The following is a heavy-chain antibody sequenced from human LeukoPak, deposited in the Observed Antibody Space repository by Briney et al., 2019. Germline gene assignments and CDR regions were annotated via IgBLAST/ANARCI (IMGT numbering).Heavy chain of an antibody. CDR3: ARCYGSGSYYNGLTFGY. Sequence: GGSLRLSCAASGFTFSSYGMHWVRQAPGKGLEWVAVISYDGSNKYYADSVKGRFTISRDNSKNTLYLQMNSLRAEDTAVYYCARCYGSGSYYNGLTFGYWGQGTLVTVSS. D-gene: IGHD3-10*01. J-gene: IGHJ4*02. CDR2: ISYDGSNK. CDR1: GFTFSSYG. V-gene: IGHV3-30*03.